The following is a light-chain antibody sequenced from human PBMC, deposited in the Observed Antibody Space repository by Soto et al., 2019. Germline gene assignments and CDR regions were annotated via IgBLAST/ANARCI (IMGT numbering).Light chain of an antibody. CDR1: QSVSSSY. V-gene: IGKV3-20*01. Sequence: EIVLTQSPGTLSLSPGERATLSYRASQSVSSSYLAWYQQKPGQAPRLLIYGASSRATGIPDRISGSGSGTDFTLTISRLEPEDFAVYYCQQYGSSPTFGQGTKV. CDR2: GAS. J-gene: IGKJ1*01. CDR3: QQYGSSPT.